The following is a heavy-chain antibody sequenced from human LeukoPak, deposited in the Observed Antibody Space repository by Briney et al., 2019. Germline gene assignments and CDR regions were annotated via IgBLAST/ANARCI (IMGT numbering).Heavy chain of an antibody. D-gene: IGHD3-10*01. J-gene: IGHJ4*02. CDR3: ARFLLWFGDPTYDFDY. Sequence: ASVKVSCKASGYTFTSYGISWVRQAPGQGLEWMGWISAYNGNTNYAQKLQGRVTMTTDTSTSTAYMELRSLRSDDTAVYYCARFLLWFGDPTYDFDYWGQGTLVTVSS. CDR1: GYTFTSYG. V-gene: IGHV1-18*01. CDR2: ISAYNGNT.